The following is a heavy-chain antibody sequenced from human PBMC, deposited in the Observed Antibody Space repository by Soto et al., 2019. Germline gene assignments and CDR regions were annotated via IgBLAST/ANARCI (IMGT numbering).Heavy chain of an antibody. CDR2: IISGGSTT. V-gene: IGHV3-23*01. CDR3: AKARYGDGRGFDF. Sequence: HPGGSLRLSCAASGFNFKNNAMNWVRQAPGKGLEWLSSIISGGSTTYYADSVRGRFTISRDNSKNTLYLQMNSLRAEDMALYYCAKARYGDGRGFDFWGQGTLVTVSS. D-gene: IGHD4-17*01. CDR1: GFNFKNNA. J-gene: IGHJ4*02.